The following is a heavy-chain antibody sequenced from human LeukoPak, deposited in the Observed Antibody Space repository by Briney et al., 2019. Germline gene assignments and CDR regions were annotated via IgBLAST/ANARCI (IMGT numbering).Heavy chain of an antibody. V-gene: IGHV3-23*01. CDR3: AKDRSGYYVY. CDR2: ISGSGGST. D-gene: IGHD3-22*01. CDR1: GFTFSSYA. J-gene: IGHJ4*02. Sequence: GGSLRLSCAASGFTFSSYAMSWVRQAPGKGPEWVSAISGSGGSTYYADSVKGRSTISRDNSKNTLYLQMNSLRAEDTAVYYCAKDRSGYYVYWGQGTLVTVSS.